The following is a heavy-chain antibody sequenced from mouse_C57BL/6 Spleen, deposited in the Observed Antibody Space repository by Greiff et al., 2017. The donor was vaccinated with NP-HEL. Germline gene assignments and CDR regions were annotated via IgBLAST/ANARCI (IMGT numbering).Heavy chain of an antibody. CDR1: GFNIKNTY. CDR3: ARYNYGSSTNWYFDV. CDR2: IDPANGNT. D-gene: IGHD1-1*01. V-gene: IGHV14-3*01. Sequence: EVQLQQSVAELVRPGASVKLSCTASGFNIKNTYMHWVKQRPEQGLEWIGRIDPANGNTKYAPKFQGKATITADTSSNTAYLKVSSLTSEDTAIYYCARYNYGSSTNWYFDVWGTGTTVTVSS. J-gene: IGHJ1*03.